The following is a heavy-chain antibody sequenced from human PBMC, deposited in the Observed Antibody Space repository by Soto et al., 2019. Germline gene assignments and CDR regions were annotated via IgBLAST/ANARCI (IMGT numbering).Heavy chain of an antibody. CDR2: VTADGGT. CDR3: APHVSCSGGSCQYDAFAI. Sequence: EVQVLESAGGLVQPGGSLRLSCEGSGFTVSSHAMTWIRQAPGKGPEWVSTVTADGGTYYADSVKGRFAMSRDTSENTLYLQMNSLGAEDTAAYYCAPHVSCSGGSCQYDAFAIRGQGTMVTVSS. D-gene: IGHD2-15*01. V-gene: IGHV3-23*01. CDR1: GFTVSSHA. J-gene: IGHJ3*02.